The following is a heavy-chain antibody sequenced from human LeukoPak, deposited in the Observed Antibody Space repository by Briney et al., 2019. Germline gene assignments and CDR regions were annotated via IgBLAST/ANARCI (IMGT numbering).Heavy chain of an antibody. D-gene: IGHD4-23*01. J-gene: IGHJ5*02. Sequence: SVKVSCKTCGGTFGSYVISWVRQAPGQGLDWMGGILPIFGTADYAQKFQGRGTITADASTHTAYTELKTLTSEDTAVYYCASDRGGLDPWGQGTLVTVSS. V-gene: IGHV1-69*01. CDR3: ASDRGGLDP. CDR1: GGTFGSYV. CDR2: ILPIFGTA.